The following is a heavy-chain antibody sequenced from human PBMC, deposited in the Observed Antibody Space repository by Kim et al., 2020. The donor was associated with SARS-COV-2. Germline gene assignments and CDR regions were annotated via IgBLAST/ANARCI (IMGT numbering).Heavy chain of an antibody. CDR3: AGVVAAAMAYGMDV. D-gene: IGHD2-2*01. Sequence: SETLSLTCAVYGGSFSGYYWSWIRQPPGKGLEWIGEINHSGSTTYNPSLKSRVTMSVDTTKNQFSLKLSSVTAADTAVYYCAGVVAAAMAYGMDVWGQGTTVTVSS. J-gene: IGHJ6*02. V-gene: IGHV4-34*01. CDR1: GGSFSGYY. CDR2: INHSGST.